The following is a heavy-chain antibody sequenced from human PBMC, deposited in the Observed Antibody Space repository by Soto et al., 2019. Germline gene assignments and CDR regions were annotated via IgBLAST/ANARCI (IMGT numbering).Heavy chain of an antibody. J-gene: IGHJ6*02. V-gene: IGHV3-15*07. CDR1: GFTFSNAW. CDR3: TTDSRITMIVTLGYYYGMDV. Sequence: EVQLVESGGGLVKPGGSLRLSCAASGFTFSNAWMNWVRQAPGKGLEWVGRIKSKTYGGTTDYAAPVKGRFTISRDDSKNTLYLQMNSLKTEDTAVYYCTTDSRITMIVTLGYYYGMDVWGQGTTVTVSS. D-gene: IGHD3-22*01. CDR2: IKSKTYGGTT.